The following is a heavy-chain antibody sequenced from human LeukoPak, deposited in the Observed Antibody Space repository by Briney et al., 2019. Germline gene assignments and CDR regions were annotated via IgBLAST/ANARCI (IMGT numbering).Heavy chain of an antibody. Sequence: GGTLRLSCAASGFTFSSYAMHWVRQARGKGLEYVSASSSNGDSTYYANSVNGRFTISRDNSKNTLYLQMGSLRAEDMAVYYCARGAIVGATDYWGQGTLVTVSS. J-gene: IGHJ4*02. CDR1: GFTFSSYA. V-gene: IGHV3-64*01. CDR3: ARGAIVGATDY. CDR2: SSSNGDST. D-gene: IGHD1-26*01.